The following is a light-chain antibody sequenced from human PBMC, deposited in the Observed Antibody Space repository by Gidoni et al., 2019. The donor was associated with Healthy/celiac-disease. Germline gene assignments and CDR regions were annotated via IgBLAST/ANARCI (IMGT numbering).Light chain of an antibody. J-gene: IGKJ4*01. CDR2: AAS. V-gene: IGKV1-39*01. CDR1: QSISSY. Sequence: DIQMTQSPSSLSASVGDRVTITCRASQSISSYLNWYQQKPGTAPKLLISAASSVQSGVPSRFSGSGSGTDFTLTISSLQPEDFATDYCQQSYSTPLLTFGGGTKVEIK. CDR3: QQSYSTPLLT.